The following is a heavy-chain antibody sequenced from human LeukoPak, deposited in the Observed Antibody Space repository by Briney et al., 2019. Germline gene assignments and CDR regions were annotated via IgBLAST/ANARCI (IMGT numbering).Heavy chain of an antibody. CDR3: ATGIVVVPAAMMPFDY. D-gene: IGHD2-2*01. CDR2: MNPYSGDT. CDR1: GYSFITFD. J-gene: IGHJ4*02. V-gene: IGHV1-8*01. Sequence: ASVKVSCKASGYSFITFDINWVRQATGQGLEWMGWMNPYSGDTGYAQRFQGRVAMTRDTSISTAYMELSRLRSDDTAVYYCATGIVVVPAAMMPFDYWGQGTLVTVSS.